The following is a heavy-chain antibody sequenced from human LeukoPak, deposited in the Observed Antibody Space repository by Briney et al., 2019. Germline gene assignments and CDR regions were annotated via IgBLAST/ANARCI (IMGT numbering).Heavy chain of an antibody. J-gene: IGHJ3*02. CDR2: TSGSGHNT. D-gene: IGHD4-17*01. CDR1: GFTFANYA. CDR3: AKDPNGDYVGAFDM. Sequence: GGSLRLSCAASGFTFANYAITWLRQAPGKGLEWVSSTSGSGHNTYYAASVQRLFTISRDDSKNTLFLQMNSLRADDTAVYHCAKDPNGDYVGAFDMWGQGTMVTVSS. V-gene: IGHV3-23*01.